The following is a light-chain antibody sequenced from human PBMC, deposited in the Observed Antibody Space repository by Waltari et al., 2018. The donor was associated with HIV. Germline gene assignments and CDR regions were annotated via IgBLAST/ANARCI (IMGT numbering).Light chain of an antibody. CDR1: SSHLSSHF. Sequence: QSVLTQAPSVSAASGQQIAISCPGASSHLSSHFFSWYQQFPGRAPQLLIYDNNRRPSEIPDRFSGSKSGTSATLDITGLQTGDEADYYCGTWDNRLNAYVFGSGTEVTVL. V-gene: IGLV1-51*01. J-gene: IGLJ1*01. CDR2: DNN. CDR3: GTWDNRLNAYV.